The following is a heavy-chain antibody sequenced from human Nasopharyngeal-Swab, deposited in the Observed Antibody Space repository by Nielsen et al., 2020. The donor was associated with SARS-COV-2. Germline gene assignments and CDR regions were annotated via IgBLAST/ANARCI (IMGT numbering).Heavy chain of an antibody. V-gene: IGHV1-69*13. Sequence: SVKVSCKASGGTFSSYAISWVRQAPGQGLEWMGGIIPIFGTANYAQKFQGRVTITADESTSTAYMELSSLRSEDTAVYYCARAPSGYYYDFDYWGQGTLVTVSS. CDR1: GGTFSSYA. CDR3: ARAPSGYYYDFDY. D-gene: IGHD3-22*01. J-gene: IGHJ4*02. CDR2: IIPIFGTA.